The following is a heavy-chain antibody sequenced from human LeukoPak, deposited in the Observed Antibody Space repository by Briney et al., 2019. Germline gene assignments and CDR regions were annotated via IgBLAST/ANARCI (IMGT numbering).Heavy chain of an antibody. CDR3: AREIRGYSYFDQ. V-gene: IGHV3-23*01. D-gene: IGHD1-26*01. CDR2: IRATGDKT. J-gene: IGHJ4*02. Sequence: GGSLRLSCAASGFTFSSYAMTWVRQAPGKGLEWVSAIRATGDKTYYADSVKGRFTISRDNSKNTLYLQMNSLRAEDTAVYYCAREIRGYSYFDQWGQGTLVTVSS. CDR1: GFTFSSYA.